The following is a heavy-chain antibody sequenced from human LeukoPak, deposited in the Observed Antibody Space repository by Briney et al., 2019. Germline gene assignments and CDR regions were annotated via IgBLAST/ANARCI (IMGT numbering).Heavy chain of an antibody. CDR2: INPNSGGT. Sequence: ASVRVSCKASGYTFTGYYMHWVRQAPGQGLEWMGWINPNSGGTNYAQKFQGRVTMTRDTSISTAYMELSRPRSDDTAVYYCAREDSGGSYSFFSWGQGTLVTVSS. V-gene: IGHV1-2*02. J-gene: IGHJ5*02. CDR1: GYTFTGYY. D-gene: IGHD1-26*01. CDR3: AREDSGGSYSFFS.